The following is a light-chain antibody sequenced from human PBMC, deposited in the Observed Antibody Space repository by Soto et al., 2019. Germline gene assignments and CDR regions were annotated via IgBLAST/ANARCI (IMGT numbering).Light chain of an antibody. J-gene: IGKJ5*01. V-gene: IGKV1-9*01. Sequence: DMEMSQSASTLSASVGDRVTITCRASQGISSYLAWYQQKPGKAPKLLIYAAYALQSGVQSRFSGSGSGTDFTLTISSLQPEDFATYYCKQLNSYLITVGQGTRLEI. CDR1: QGISSY. CDR2: AAY. CDR3: KQLNSYLIT.